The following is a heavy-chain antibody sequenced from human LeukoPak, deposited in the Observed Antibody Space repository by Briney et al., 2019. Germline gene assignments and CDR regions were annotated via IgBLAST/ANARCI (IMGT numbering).Heavy chain of an antibody. V-gene: IGHV3-74*01. CDR3: AKCRLDDGRTGDPQYYFDH. CDR1: GFTLNNYW. Sequence: GGSLTLSCAGSGFTLNNYWKYWIRQAPAKGLIWVSRISPEGTTYYADFVRGRFTTSRDSARNTLYLQMSILRAEDTAVYYCAKCRLDDGRTGDPQYYFDHWGQGTLVPVSS. D-gene: IGHD3/OR15-3a*01. CDR2: ISPEGTT. J-gene: IGHJ4*02.